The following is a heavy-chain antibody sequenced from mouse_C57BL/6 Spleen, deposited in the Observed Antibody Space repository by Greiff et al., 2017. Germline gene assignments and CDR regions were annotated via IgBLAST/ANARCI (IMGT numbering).Heavy chain of an antibody. CDR3: TTGYYYGSSLDY. CDR2: IGPENGDT. D-gene: IGHD1-1*01. V-gene: IGHV14-4*01. J-gene: IGHJ2*01. Sequence: EVQLQQSGAELVRPGASVKLSCTASGFNIKDDYMHWVKQRPEQGLEWIGWIGPENGDTEYASKLQGKATITANTSSNTAYLQLSRLTSEDTAVYCCTTGYYYGSSLDYWGQGTTLTVSS. CDR1: GFNIKDDY.